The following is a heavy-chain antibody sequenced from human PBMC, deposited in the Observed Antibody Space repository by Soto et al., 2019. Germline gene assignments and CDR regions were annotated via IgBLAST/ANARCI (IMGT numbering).Heavy chain of an antibody. CDR2: ISWNSGSI. CDR1: GFTFDDYA. V-gene: IGHV3-9*01. J-gene: IGHJ4*02. D-gene: IGHD6-19*01. Sequence: GGSLRLSCAASGFTFDDYAMHWVRQAPGKGLEWVSGISWNSGSIGYADSVKGRFTISRDNAKNSLYLQMNSLRAEDTALYYCAKDIARGSSGWYYFDYWGQGTLVTVSS. CDR3: AKDIARGSSGWYYFDY.